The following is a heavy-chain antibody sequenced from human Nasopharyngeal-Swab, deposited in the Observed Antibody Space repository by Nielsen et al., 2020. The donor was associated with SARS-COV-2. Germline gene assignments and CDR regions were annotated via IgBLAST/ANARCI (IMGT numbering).Heavy chain of an antibody. D-gene: IGHD3-10*01. Sequence: GGSLRLSCAASGFTFRSYAMSWVRQAPGKGLEWVSVISGSGGSTYYADSVKGRFTIFRDNSKNTLYLQMNSLRAEDTAVYYCAKPSRAVVVGDAFDIWGQGTMVTVSS. CDR3: AKPSRAVVVGDAFDI. CDR1: GFTFRSYA. V-gene: IGHV3-23*01. J-gene: IGHJ3*02. CDR2: ISGSGGST.